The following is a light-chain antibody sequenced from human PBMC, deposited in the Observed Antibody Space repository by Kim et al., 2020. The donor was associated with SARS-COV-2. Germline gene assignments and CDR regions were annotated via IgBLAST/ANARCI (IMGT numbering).Light chain of an antibody. CDR1: SLRTYY. J-gene: IGLJ2*01. V-gene: IGLV3-19*01. CDR3: NSRDSNDYVV. CDR2: GKD. Sequence: SALTQAPAVSVALGQTVRITCQGDSLRTYYATWYQQKPGQAPKVVIYGKDNRPSGVPDRFSGSSSGNTAYLTITGTQAGDEADYYCNSRDSNDYVVFGG.